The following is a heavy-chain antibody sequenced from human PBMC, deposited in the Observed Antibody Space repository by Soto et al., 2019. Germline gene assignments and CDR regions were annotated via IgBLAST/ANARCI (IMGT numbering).Heavy chain of an antibody. CDR3: AKEPYSDFWSAYYYFDY. Sequence: EVQLLESGGGLVQPGGSLRLSCAVSGFTFGSHAMIWVRQAPGKGLEWVSAIRGSGGSAYYADSVKGRFTISRDNSINTLYQQMNSLRAEDTALYYCAKEPYSDFWSAYYYFDYWGQGTLVTVSS. CDR2: IRGSGGSA. CDR1: GFTFGSHA. J-gene: IGHJ4*02. D-gene: IGHD3-3*01. V-gene: IGHV3-23*01.